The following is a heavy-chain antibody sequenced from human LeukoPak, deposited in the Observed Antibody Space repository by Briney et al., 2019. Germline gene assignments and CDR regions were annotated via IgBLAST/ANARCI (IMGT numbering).Heavy chain of an antibody. Sequence: GGSLRLSCAASGFTFSDYSMNWVRQAPGKGLEGVSAISSSSSYTYYAESVKGRLTISRDNANNSLHLQMNSLRADDTALYYCASLHCSSTSCYIRDAFEIWGQGTVVNASA. V-gene: IGHV3-21*01. CDR2: ISSSSSYT. J-gene: IGHJ3*02. D-gene: IGHD2-2*02. CDR3: ASLHCSSTSCYIRDAFEI. CDR1: GFTFSDYS.